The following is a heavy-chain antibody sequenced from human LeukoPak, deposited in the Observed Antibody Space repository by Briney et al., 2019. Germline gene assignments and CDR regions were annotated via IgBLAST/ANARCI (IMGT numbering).Heavy chain of an antibody. CDR2: ISSSGTTT. D-gene: IGHD3-22*01. J-gene: IGHJ4*02. CDR3: AREETKYYDSTGYHYANYFDN. V-gene: IGHV3-11*01. CDR1: GFTFSDYY. Sequence: GGSLRLSCAASGFTFSDYYMSWISQAPGKGLEWVSYISSSGTTTFYADSVKGRFTISRDNAKNSLYLQMNSLRADDTAVYFCAREETKYYDSTGYHYANYFDNWGQGTLVTVSS.